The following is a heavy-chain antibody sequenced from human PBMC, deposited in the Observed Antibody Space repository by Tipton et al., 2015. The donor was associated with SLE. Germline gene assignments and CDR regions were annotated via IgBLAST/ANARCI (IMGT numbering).Heavy chain of an antibody. CDR3: ARARLAYCGGDCYLNAFDI. CDR1: GFTFSRYV. Sequence: SLRLSCAASGFTFSRYVMHWVRQAPGKGLEWVAVISYDGSNKYYADSVKGRFTISRDNSKNTLFLQMNGLRAEDTAVFYCARARLAYCGGDCYLNAFDIWGQGTVVTVSS. V-gene: IGHV3-30-3*01. J-gene: IGHJ3*02. D-gene: IGHD2-21*02. CDR2: ISYDGSNK.